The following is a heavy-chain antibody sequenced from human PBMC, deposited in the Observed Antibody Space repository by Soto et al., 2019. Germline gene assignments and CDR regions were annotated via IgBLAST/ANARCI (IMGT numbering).Heavy chain of an antibody. D-gene: IGHD6-13*01. Sequence: GSLILSCAASGFTFSSSAMSWVRQAPGKGLEWVSGISGSGASTYYADSVKGRFTISRDNSKNTLHLQMNSVRAADTAVYYCAKHQTYSSSWFDYWGQGTLVTVSS. J-gene: IGHJ4*02. CDR3: AKHQTYSSSWFDY. V-gene: IGHV3-23*01. CDR1: GFTFSSSA. CDR2: ISGSGAST.